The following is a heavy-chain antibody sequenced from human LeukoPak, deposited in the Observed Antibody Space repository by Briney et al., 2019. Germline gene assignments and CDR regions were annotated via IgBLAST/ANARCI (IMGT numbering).Heavy chain of an antibody. CDR2: IYISGST. CDR1: GGSISSYY. J-gene: IGHJ4*02. D-gene: IGHD1-26*01. CDR3: ARSGIVGAITY. Sequence: SETLSLTCTVSGGSISSYYWSWIRQPAGKGLEWIGRIYISGSTNYNPSLKSRVTISVDTSKNQFSLKLSSVTAADTAVYYCARSGIVGAITYWGQGTLVTVSS. V-gene: IGHV4-4*07.